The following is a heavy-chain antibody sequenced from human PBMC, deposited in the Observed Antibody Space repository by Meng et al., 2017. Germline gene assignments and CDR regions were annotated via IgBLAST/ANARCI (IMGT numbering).Heavy chain of an antibody. CDR1: GFTFSSYS. Sequence: EVRLGGSGGGLVKPGGSLRLSCAASGFTFSSYSMIWVRQAPGKGLEWVSSISSSSSYICYADSVKGRFTISRDNAKNSLYLQMNSLRAEDTAVYYCARDNPHLYWGQGTLVTVSS. CDR2: ISSSSSYI. V-gene: IGHV3-21*01. J-gene: IGHJ4*02. CDR3: ARDNPHLY.